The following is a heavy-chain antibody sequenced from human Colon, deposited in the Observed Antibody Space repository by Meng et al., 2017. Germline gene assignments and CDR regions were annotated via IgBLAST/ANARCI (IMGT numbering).Heavy chain of an antibody. Sequence: QVQLAQSGAEVKKPGGSVKGSCNASGYLFTTYGISWVRQAPGEGLEWMGWISAYNGNTNSAQKFQDRVTMTTDTSTNTAYMELRSLRSDDTAMYYCARDRQWLGSDYWGQGTLVTVSS. CDR3: ARDRQWLGSDY. CDR1: GYLFTTYG. J-gene: IGHJ4*02. D-gene: IGHD6-19*01. CDR2: ISAYNGNT. V-gene: IGHV1-18*01.